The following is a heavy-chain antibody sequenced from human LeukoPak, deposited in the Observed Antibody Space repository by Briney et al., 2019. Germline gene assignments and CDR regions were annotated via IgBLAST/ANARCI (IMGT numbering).Heavy chain of an antibody. CDR3: ARDPGIYCSSTSCYMRRMDV. Sequence: GASVKVSCKASGYTFTSYGISWVRQAPGQGLEWMGWISAYNGNTNYAQKLQGRVTMTTDTSTSTAYMELRSLRSDDTAVYYCARDPGIYCSSTSCYMRRMDVWGKGTTVTVSS. CDR1: GYTFTSYG. D-gene: IGHD2-2*02. J-gene: IGHJ6*03. V-gene: IGHV1-18*01. CDR2: ISAYNGNT.